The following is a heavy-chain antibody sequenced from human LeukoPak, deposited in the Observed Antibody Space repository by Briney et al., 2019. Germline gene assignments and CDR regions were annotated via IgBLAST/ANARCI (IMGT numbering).Heavy chain of an antibody. CDR2: IYPGDSDT. J-gene: IGHJ4*02. V-gene: IGHV5-51*06. Sequence: GESLKISCKGSGYRFAGYWIGWVRQMPGKGLEWMGIIYPGDSDTRYSPSFQGQVTISVDKSISTAYVQWSSLKASDTAMYYCATLIDYGGNQYYFDYWGQGTLVTVSS. CDR3: ATLIDYGGNQYYFDY. D-gene: IGHD4-23*01. CDR1: GYRFAGYW.